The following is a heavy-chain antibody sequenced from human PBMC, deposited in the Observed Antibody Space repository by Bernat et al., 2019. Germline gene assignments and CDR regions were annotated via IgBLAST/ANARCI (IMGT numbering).Heavy chain of an antibody. CDR2: ISGSGGST. J-gene: IGHJ2*01. D-gene: IGHD2-15*01. CDR3: AKAAYCSGGGCIGGYFDL. CDR1: GFTFSSYA. Sequence: EVQLVESGGGLVQPGGSLRSSCAASGFTFSSYAMSWVRQDPGKGLEWVSAISGSGGSTYYADSVKGRFTISRDKSKNTLYLQMNSLRAADTAVYYCAKAAYCSGGGCIGGYFDLWGRGTLVTVSS. V-gene: IGHV3-23*04.